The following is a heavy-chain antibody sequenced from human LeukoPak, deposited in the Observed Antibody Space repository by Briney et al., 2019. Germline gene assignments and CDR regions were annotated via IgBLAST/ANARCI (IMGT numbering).Heavy chain of an antibody. CDR1: GFTFSSYG. D-gene: IGHD6-19*01. J-gene: IGHJ4*02. CDR2: IWFDGSDK. V-gene: IGHV3-33*06. CDR3: AKDPYSSGWYRFGY. Sequence: GRSLRLSCAASGFTFSSYGMHWVRQAPGKGLEWVAFIWFDGSDKYYADSVKGRFTISRDNSKNTLYLQMNSLRAEDTAVYYCAKDPYSSGWYRFGYWGQGTLVTVSS.